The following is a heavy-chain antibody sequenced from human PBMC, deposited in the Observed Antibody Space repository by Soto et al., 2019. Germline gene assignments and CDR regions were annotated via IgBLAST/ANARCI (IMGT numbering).Heavy chain of an antibody. D-gene: IGHD3-22*01. V-gene: IGHV1-69*01. J-gene: IGHJ3*02. Sequence: QVQLVQSGAEVKKPGSSVKVSCKASGGTFSSYAISWVRQAPGQGLEWMGGIIPIFGTANYAQKFQGRVTLTADESTSTAYMELSSLRSEDRAVYYCARDNYYDSSGPANAFDIWGQGTMVTVSS. CDR2: IIPIFGTA. CDR3: ARDNYYDSSGPANAFDI. CDR1: GGTFSSYA.